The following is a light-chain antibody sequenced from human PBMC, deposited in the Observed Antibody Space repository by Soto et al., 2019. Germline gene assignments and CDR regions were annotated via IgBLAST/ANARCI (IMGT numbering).Light chain of an antibody. V-gene: IGLV2-14*01. J-gene: IGLJ2*01. Sequence: QSALTQPASVSGSPGQSITLYCTGTSSDVGGFNYVSWYQQHPGKAPKLIIYEVSNRPSGVSNRFSASKSGNTASLTISGLQAGDEADYYCSSYTGSSTLVVFGGGTKVTVL. CDR1: SSDVGGFNY. CDR3: SSYTGSSTLVV. CDR2: EVS.